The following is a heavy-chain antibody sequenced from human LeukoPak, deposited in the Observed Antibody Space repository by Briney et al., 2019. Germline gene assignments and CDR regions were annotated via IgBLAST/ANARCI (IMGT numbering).Heavy chain of an antibody. J-gene: IGHJ6*03. CDR2: IIPIFGTA. CDR3: ARNRGYCSSTSCYPNYYYYMDV. V-gene: IGHV1-69*05. CDR1: GGTFSSYA. Sequence: ASVKVSCKASGGTFSSYAISWVRQAPGQGLEWMGGIIPIFGTANYAQKFQGRVTIPTDEATSTAYMELSSLRSEDTAVYYCARNRGYCSSTSCYPNYYYYMDVWGKGTTVTVSS. D-gene: IGHD2-2*01.